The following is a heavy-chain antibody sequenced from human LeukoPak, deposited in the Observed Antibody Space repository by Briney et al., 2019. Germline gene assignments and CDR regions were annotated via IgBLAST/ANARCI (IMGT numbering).Heavy chain of an antibody. CDR1: VFTFSSYS. J-gene: IGHJ4*02. CDR3: ARDRPIVATMGGDY. V-gene: IGHV3-21*01. CDR2: ISSSSSYI. D-gene: IGHD5-12*01. Sequence: GGSLRLSCAASVFTFSSYSMNWVRQAPGKGLEWVSSISSSSSYIYYADSVKGRFTISRDNAKNSLYLQMNSLRAEDTAVYYCARDRPIVATMGGDYWGQGTLVTVSS.